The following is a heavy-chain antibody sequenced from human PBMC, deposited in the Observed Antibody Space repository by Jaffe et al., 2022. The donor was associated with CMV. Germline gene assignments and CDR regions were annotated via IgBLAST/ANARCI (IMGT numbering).Heavy chain of an antibody. D-gene: IGHD1-26*01. V-gene: IGHV1-18*04. J-gene: IGHJ3*02. Sequence: QVQLVQSGAEVKKPGASVKVSCKASGYTFTSYGISWVRQAPGQGLEWMGWISAYNGNTNYAQKLQGRVTMTTDTSTSTAYMELRSLRSDDTAVYYCARDRGGYWELLLRAFDIWGQGTMVTVSS. CDR2: ISAYNGNT. CDR1: GYTFTSYG. CDR3: ARDRGGYWELLLRAFDI.